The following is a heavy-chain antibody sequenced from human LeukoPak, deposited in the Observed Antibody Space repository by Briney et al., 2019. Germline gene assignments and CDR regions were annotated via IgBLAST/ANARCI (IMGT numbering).Heavy chain of an antibody. CDR1: GFTVSSNY. Sequence: GGSLRLSCAASGFTVSSNYMTWVRQAPGKGLEWVSGINWNGGSTGYADSVKGRFTISRDNSKSTLYLQMSSLRAEDTAVYYCAKIGFPTTVLTPGTVWWGQGTLVTVSS. CDR3: AKIGFPTTVLTPGTVW. V-gene: IGHV3-53*01. CDR2: INWNGGST. J-gene: IGHJ4*02. D-gene: IGHD4-23*01.